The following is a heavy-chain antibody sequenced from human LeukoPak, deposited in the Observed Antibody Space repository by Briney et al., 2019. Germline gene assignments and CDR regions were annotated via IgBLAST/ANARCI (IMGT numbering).Heavy chain of an antibody. V-gene: IGHV1-2*06. J-gene: IGHJ4*02. CDR2: INPNSGGT. CDR3: ARDRGSYFPYYFDY. D-gene: IGHD1-26*01. CDR1: GYTFTGYY. Sequence: ASVKVSCTASGYTFTGYYMHWVRQAPGQGLEWMGRINPNSGGTNYAQKFQGRVTMTRDTSISTAYMELSRLRSDDTAVYYCARDRGSYFPYYFDYWGQGTLVTVSS.